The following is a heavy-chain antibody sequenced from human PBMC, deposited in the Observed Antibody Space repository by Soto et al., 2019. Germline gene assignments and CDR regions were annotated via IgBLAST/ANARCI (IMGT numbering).Heavy chain of an antibody. V-gene: IGHV3-9*01. CDR3: AKDQRAAGDAFDI. CDR1: GFTFDDYA. Sequence: GGSLRLSCAASGFTFDDYAMHWVRQAPGKGLEWVSGISWNSGSIGYADSVKGRFTISRDNAKNSLYLQMNSLRAEDTALYYCAKDQRAAGDAFDIWGQGTMVTVSS. D-gene: IGHD6-13*01. J-gene: IGHJ3*02. CDR2: ISWNSGSI.